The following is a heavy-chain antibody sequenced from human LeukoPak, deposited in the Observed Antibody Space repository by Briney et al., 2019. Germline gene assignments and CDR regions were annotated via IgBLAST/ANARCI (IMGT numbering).Heavy chain of an antibody. CDR3: AKCMAEPGTCYFDY. V-gene: IGHV3-23*01. CDR2: ISGSGGNT. J-gene: IGHJ4*02. Sequence: GGSLRLSCAPSGFPFSSYPRTGVPQAPGKGREGVSSISGSGGNTYYAASVKGRFTISRDNSKNTLYLQMNNVGAEDTALYYCAKCMAEPGTCYFDYWGQGTLVTVSS. CDR1: GFPFSSYP. D-gene: IGHD6-13*01.